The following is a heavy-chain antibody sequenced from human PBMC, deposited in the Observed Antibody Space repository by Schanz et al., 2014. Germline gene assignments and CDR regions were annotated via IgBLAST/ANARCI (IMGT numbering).Heavy chain of an antibody. CDR1: GFTFSKYW. CDR3: ARDGDRFYHNYYMDV. Sequence: EVQLVESGGGLVQPGGSLRLSCAASGFTFSKYWMSWVRQAPGKGLEWVSSISSSSSYIYYADSVKGRFTISRDNAKNSLYLQMNSLRAEDTAVDYCARDGDRFYHNYYMDVWGKGTTVTVSS. D-gene: IGHD4-17*01. J-gene: IGHJ6*03. V-gene: IGHV3-21*01. CDR2: ISSSSSYI.